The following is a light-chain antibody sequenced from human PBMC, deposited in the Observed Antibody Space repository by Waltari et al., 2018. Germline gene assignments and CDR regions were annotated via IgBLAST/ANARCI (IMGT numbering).Light chain of an antibody. CDR3: MQGTQWPWT. Sequence: DVVMTQSPPSLPVTLGQPASIPCSASQSLVDSDGHTYLNWFHQRPGQSPRRLIYKVSYRDSGVPDRFSGSGSGTDFTLKISRVEAEDVGVYYCMQGTQWPWTFGQGTKVEIK. CDR2: KVS. CDR1: QSLVDSDGHTY. V-gene: IGKV2-30*01. J-gene: IGKJ1*01.